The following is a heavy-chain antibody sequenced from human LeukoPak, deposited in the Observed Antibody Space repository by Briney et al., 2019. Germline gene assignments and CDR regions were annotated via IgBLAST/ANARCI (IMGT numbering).Heavy chain of an antibody. V-gene: IGHV3-11*01. J-gene: IGHJ5*02. CDR3: AREHCSTTSCWSDT. CDR1: GFTFSNYY. D-gene: IGHD2-2*01. Sequence: GGTLRLSCAASGFTFSNYYMNWIRQAPGKGLEWVSYISTSGSTIYYSDSVKGRFTISRDNAKNSLYLQMNSLRAEDTAVYHCAREHCSTTSCWSDTWGQGTLVTVSS. CDR2: ISTSGSTI.